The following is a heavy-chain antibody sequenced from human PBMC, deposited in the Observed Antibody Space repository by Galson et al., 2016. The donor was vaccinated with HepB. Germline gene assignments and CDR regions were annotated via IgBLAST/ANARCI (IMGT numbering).Heavy chain of an antibody. CDR2: IWNDGSEK. J-gene: IGHJ6*02. V-gene: IGHV3-33*06. CDR3: AKASHQLAPYIYGLDV. CDR1: GFTLSNYD. Sequence: SLRLSCAASGFTLSNYDMHWVRQAPGKGLEWVAVIWNDGSEKHHADSVKGRFTISRDNSKNTLYLQMNSLRAEDTAVYYCAKASHQLAPYIYGLDVWGQGTTVTVSS. D-gene: IGHD6-13*01.